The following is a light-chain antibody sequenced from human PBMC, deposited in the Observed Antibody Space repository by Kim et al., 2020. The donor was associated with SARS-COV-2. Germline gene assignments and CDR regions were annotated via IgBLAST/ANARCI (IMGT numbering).Light chain of an antibody. J-gene: IGLJ3*02. CDR2: RDN. Sequence: QAGLTQPPSVSKGLRQTATLTCTGNGNNVGDLGAAWLQQHPGHPPKLLSYRDNSRPSGVSERLSASRSANTASLTITGLQPEDEADYYCSAWDKSLNVWVFGGGTKLTVL. V-gene: IGLV10-54*01. CDR3: SAWDKSLNVWV. CDR1: GNNVGDLG.